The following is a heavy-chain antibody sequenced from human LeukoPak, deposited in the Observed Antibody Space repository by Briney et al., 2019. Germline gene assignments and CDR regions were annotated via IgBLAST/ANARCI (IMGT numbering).Heavy chain of an antibody. J-gene: IGHJ6*03. CDR1: GYTFTGYY. V-gene: IGHV1-2*02. CDR3: ACAYYDFWSGYYNYYYYYYMDV. D-gene: IGHD3-3*01. Sequence: ASVKVSCKASGYTFTGYYMHWVRQAPGQGLEWMGWINPNSGGTNYAQKFQGRVTMTRDTSISTAYMELSRLRYDDTAVYYCACAYYDFWSGYYNYYYYYYMDVWGKGTTVTVSS. CDR2: INPNSGGT.